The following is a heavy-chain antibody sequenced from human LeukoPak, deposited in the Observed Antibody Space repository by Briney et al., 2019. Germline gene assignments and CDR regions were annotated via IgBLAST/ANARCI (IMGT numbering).Heavy chain of an antibody. J-gene: IGHJ4*02. CDR3: ARVRQWLVQGGFDY. D-gene: IGHD6-19*01. V-gene: IGHV3-23*01. CDR2: ISGSGGNT. CDR1: GFTFSSYA. Sequence: GGSLRLSCATSGFTFSSYAMSWVRQAPGKGLEWVSSISGSGGNTYYADSVKGRFTISRDYSKNTLYLQMNSLRAEDTAVYYCARVRQWLVQGGFDYWGQGTLVTVSS.